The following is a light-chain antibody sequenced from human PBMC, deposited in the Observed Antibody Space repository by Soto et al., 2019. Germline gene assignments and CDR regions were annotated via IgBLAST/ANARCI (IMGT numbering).Light chain of an antibody. V-gene: IGKV3-20*01. CDR2: GAS. CDR3: QHYGRSPRV. Sequence: EIVLTQSPGTLSLSPGERATLSCRASQSVSSSHLAWYQQKPGQAPRLLIYGASSRATGISDRFSGSGSGTDFTLTISRLEPEDFAIYYCQHYGRSPRVFGPGTKVDIK. CDR1: QSVSSSH. J-gene: IGKJ3*01.